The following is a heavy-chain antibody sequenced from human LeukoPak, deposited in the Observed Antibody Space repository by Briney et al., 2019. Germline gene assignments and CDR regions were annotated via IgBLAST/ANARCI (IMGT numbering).Heavy chain of an antibody. CDR3: AKGPGAAAEYYYYYYYMDV. CDR1: GFTFSSYS. J-gene: IGHJ6*03. D-gene: IGHD6-13*01. CDR2: ISSSSSYI. V-gene: IGHV3-21*01. Sequence: GSLRLSCAASGFTFSSYSMNWVRQAPGKGLERVSSISSSSSYIYYADSVKGRFTISRDNAKNSLYLQMNSLRAEDTAVYYCAKGPGAAAEYYYYYYYMDVWGTGTTVTISS.